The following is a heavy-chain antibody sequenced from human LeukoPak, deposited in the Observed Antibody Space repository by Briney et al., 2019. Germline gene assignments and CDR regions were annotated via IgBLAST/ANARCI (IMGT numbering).Heavy chain of an antibody. CDR1: GFTFSSYS. Sequence: KAGGSLRLSCAASGFTFSSYSMNWVRQAPGKGLEWVSSISSSSSHIYYAHSVKGRSTISRDNAKNSLYLQMNSLRAEDTAVYYCAREGEALLWFGELVLRGGYYLDYWGQGTLVTVSS. J-gene: IGHJ4*02. CDR3: AREGEALLWFGELVLRGGYYLDY. V-gene: IGHV3-21*01. CDR2: ISSSSSHI. D-gene: IGHD3-10*01.